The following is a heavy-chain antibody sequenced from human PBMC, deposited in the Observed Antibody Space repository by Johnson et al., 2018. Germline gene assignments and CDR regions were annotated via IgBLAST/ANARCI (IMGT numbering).Heavy chain of an antibody. J-gene: IGHJ1*01. D-gene: IGHD3-22*01. CDR3: ARVYYDSSGYYRSAEYFQH. V-gene: IGHV3-30-3*01. CDR2: ISYDGSNK. Sequence: QVQLVESGGGVVQPGRSLRLSCAASGFTFSSYAMHWVRQAPGKGLEWVAVISYDGSNKYYADSVKGRFTISRDNSKNTLYLQMNSLRAEDTAGYYWARVYYDSSGYYRSAEYFQHWGQGTLVTVSS. CDR1: GFTFSSYA.